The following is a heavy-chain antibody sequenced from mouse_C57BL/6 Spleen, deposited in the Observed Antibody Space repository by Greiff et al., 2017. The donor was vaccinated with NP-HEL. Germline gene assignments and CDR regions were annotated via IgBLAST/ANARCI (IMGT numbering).Heavy chain of an antibody. D-gene: IGHD2-4*01. J-gene: IGHJ2*01. CDR2: IDPSDSET. V-gene: IGHV1-52*01. Sequence: QVQLQQPGAELVRPGSSVKLSCKASGYTFTSYWMHWVKQRPIQGLEWIGNIDPSDSETHYNQKFKDKATLTVDKSSSTAYMQLSSLTSEDSAVYYCARRGDDYDEGDFDYWGQGTTLTVSS. CDR3: ARRGDDYDEGDFDY. CDR1: GYTFTSYW.